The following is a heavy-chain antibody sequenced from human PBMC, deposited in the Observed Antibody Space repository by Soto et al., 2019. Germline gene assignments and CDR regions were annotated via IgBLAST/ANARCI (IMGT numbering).Heavy chain of an antibody. J-gene: IGHJ5*02. CDR1: GGSISRSSYS. CDR2: LYYSGNT. CDR3: ATRQGGSYNSSDP. Sequence: PSETLSLTCTVSGGSISRSSYSWAWIRQPPGKGLEWIGTLYYSGNTYYNPSLKSRVTISVDTSKNQFSLKLSSVTAADTAVYYCATRQGGSYNSSDPWGQGTTGTVSS. V-gene: IGHV4-39*01. D-gene: IGHD2-15*01.